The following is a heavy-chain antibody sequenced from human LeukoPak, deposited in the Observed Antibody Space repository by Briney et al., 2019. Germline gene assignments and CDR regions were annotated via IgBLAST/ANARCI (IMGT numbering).Heavy chain of an antibody. J-gene: IGHJ4*02. V-gene: IGHV1-2*02. CDR2: INPNSGGT. Sequence: ASVKVSCKASGYTFTSYDINWVRQAPGQGLEWMGWINPNSGGTNYAQKFQGRVTMTRDTSISTAYMELSRLRSDDTAVYYCARGALAVATLPRNYWGQGTLVTVSS. CDR3: ARGALAVATLPRNY. CDR1: GYTFTSYD. D-gene: IGHD5-12*01.